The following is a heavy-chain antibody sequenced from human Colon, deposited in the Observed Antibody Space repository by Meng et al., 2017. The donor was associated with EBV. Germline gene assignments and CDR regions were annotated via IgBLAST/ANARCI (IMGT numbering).Heavy chain of an antibody. CDR1: GFTFSDHY. CDR2: SRSKDNNYIT. J-gene: IGHJ4*02. D-gene: IGHD2-21*01. CDR3: TRGRTEYIYSGYD. V-gene: IGHV3-72*01. Sequence: EVELVEFGGGLVQPGGSLRLSCATSGFTFSDHYMDWVRQAPGKGLEWVGRSRSKDNNYITEYVASVKGRFTISRDDSENSLHLQMNSLKTEDTAVYFCTRGRTEYIYSGYDWGQGALVTVSS.